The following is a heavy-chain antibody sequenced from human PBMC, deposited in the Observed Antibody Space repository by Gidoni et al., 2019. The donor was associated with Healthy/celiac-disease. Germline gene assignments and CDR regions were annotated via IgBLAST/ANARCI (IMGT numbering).Heavy chain of an antibody. D-gene: IGHD1-20*01. V-gene: IGHV1-24*01. CDR2: FDPEAGET. CDR1: GYTLTELS. Sequence: QVQLVQSGAEVKKPGASVKVSCKVSGYTLTELSMHWVRQAPGKGLEWMGGFDPEAGETIYAQKFQGRVTMTEDTSTDTAYMELSSLRSEDTAVYYCATLGKPKRYNWNYDDYWGQGTLVTVSS. CDR3: ATLGKPKRYNWNYDDY. J-gene: IGHJ4*02.